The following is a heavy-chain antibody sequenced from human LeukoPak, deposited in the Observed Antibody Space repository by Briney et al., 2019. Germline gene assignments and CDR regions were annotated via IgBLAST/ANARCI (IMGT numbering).Heavy chain of an antibody. CDR1: GGSFSGYY. J-gene: IGHJ6*03. Sequence: SETLSLTCAVYGGSFSGYYWSWIRQPPGKGLEWIGEINHSGSTNYNPSLKSRVTISVDTSKNQFSLKLSSVTAADTAVYYCARFPRAVAGFGHYYYYMDVWGKGTTVTVSS. D-gene: IGHD6-19*01. CDR2: INHSGST. V-gene: IGHV4-34*01. CDR3: ARFPRAVAGFGHYYYYMDV.